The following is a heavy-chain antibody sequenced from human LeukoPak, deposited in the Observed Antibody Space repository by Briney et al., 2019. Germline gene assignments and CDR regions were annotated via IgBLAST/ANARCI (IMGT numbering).Heavy chain of an antibody. J-gene: IGHJ4*02. V-gene: IGHV4-39*01. CDR1: GGSISSNNYF. CDR3: QSRFLEWLLDY. D-gene: IGHD3-3*01. CDR2: IYDSGST. Sequence: SETLSLTCTVSGGSISSNNYFWGWIRQPPGKGLEWIGSIYDSGSTYYNPSLKSRVTKSVDTSKNQFSLKLNSVTAADTAMYYCQSRFLEWLLDYWGQGTLVTVSS.